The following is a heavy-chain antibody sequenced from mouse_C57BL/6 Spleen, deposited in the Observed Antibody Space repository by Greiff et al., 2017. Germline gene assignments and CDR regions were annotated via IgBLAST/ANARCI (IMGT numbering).Heavy chain of an antibody. Sequence: EVQVVESGGGLVQPKGSLKLSCAASGFTFNTYAMHWVRQAPGKGLEWVARIRSKSSNYATYYADSVKDRFTISRDDSQSMLYLQMNNLKTEDTAMYYCVREGDYGWYFDVWGTGTTVTVSS. CDR1: GFTFNTYA. CDR3: VREGDYGWYFDV. CDR2: IRSKSSNYAT. V-gene: IGHV10-3*01. D-gene: IGHD2-4*01. J-gene: IGHJ1*03.